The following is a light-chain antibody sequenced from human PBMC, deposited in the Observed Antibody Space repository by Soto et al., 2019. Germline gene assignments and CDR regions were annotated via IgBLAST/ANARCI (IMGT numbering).Light chain of an antibody. J-gene: IGKJ1*01. CDR1: QSISSW. Sequence: DIQMTQSPSTMSESLLDRVKINCRASQSISSWLAWYQQKPGKAPKLLIYDASSLESGVPSRFSGSGSGTEFTLTISSLQPDDFATYYCQQYNSYRTFGQGTKVDI. V-gene: IGKV1-5*01. CDR3: QQYNSYRT. CDR2: DAS.